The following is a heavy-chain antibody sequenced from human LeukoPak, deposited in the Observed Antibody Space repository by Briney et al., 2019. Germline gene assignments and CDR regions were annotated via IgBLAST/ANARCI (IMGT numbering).Heavy chain of an antibody. CDR1: GFTFSSYA. CDR3: AKGPIWFGELSSLLFDY. V-gene: IGHV3-33*06. CDR2: IWYDGSNK. D-gene: IGHD3-10*01. J-gene: IGHJ4*02. Sequence: GGSLRLSCAASGFTFSSYAMSWVRQAPGKGLEWVAVIWYDGSNKYYADSVKGRFTISRDNSKNTLYLQMNSLRAEDTAVYYCAKGPIWFGELSSLLFDYWGQGTLVTVSS.